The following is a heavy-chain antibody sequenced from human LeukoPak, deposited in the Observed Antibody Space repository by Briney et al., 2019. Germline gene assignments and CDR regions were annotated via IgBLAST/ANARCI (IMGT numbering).Heavy chain of an antibody. CDR2: IYYSGST. Sequence: SETLSLTCTVSGGSISSSSYYWGWIRQPPGKGLEWIGSIYYSGSTNYNPSPKSRVTISVDTSKNQFSLKLSSVTAADTAVYYCARSYSYGPFLPYWGQGTLVTVSS. V-gene: IGHV4-39*07. CDR1: GGSISSSSYY. CDR3: ARSYSYGPFLPY. D-gene: IGHD5-18*01. J-gene: IGHJ4*02.